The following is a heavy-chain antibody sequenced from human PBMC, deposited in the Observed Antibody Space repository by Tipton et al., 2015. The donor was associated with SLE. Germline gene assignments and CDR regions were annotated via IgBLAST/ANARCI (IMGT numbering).Heavy chain of an antibody. Sequence: SLRLSCAASGFTFSSYWMHWVRQVPGKGLVWVSRINSDASSTTYADSVKGRFTISRDNAKNTLYLQMNSLRAEDTAVYYCGRDTHTGTRADIWGQGTEVTVS. CDR3: GRDTHTGTRADI. V-gene: IGHV3-74*03. CDR1: GFTFSSYW. D-gene: IGHD1-7*01. CDR2: INSDASST. J-gene: IGHJ3*02.